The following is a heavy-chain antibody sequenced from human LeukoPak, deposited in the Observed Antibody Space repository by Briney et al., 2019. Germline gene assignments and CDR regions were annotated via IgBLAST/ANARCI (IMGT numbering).Heavy chain of an antibody. CDR1: GFTFSSYW. Sequence: PGGSLRLSCAASGFTFSSYWMSWVRQAPGKGLEWVANIKQDGSEKYYVDSVKGRFTISRDNDKNSLYLQMNSLRAEDMAVYYCARESCSGGSCYSGLVAFDIWGQGTMVTVSS. CDR3: ARESCSGGSCYSGLVAFDI. J-gene: IGHJ3*02. V-gene: IGHV3-7*01. CDR2: IKQDGSEK. D-gene: IGHD2-15*01.